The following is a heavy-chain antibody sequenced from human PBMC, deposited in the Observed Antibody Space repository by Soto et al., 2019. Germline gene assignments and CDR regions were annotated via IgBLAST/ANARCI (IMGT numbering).Heavy chain of an antibody. Sequence: VASVKVSCKASGYTFTSYAMHWVRQAPGQRLEWMGWINAGNGNTKYSQKFQGRVTITRDTSASTAYMELSSLRSEDTAVYYCARTPLRFLEWLLAPFDYWGQGTLVTVSS. D-gene: IGHD3-3*01. CDR1: GYTFTSYA. CDR3: ARTPLRFLEWLLAPFDY. J-gene: IGHJ4*02. V-gene: IGHV1-3*01. CDR2: INAGNGNT.